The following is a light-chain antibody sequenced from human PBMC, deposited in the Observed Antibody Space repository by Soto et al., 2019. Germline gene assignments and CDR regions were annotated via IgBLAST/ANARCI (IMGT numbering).Light chain of an antibody. CDR1: SSNIGAVYD. CDR2: INT. J-gene: IGLJ1*01. V-gene: IGLV1-40*01. Sequence: QSVLTQPPSVSGSPGQSVTIACSWFSSNIGAVYDVHWYQHIPGTAPKLLIYINTNRPSGVPDRFSGSRSGPSASLAITGLQAQDEAVYFCQSYDSTLKTYVFGSGTKVTVL. CDR3: QSYDSTLKTYV.